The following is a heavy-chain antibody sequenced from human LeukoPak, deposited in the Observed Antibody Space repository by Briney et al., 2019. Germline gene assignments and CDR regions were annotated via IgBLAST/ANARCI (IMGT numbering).Heavy chain of an antibody. V-gene: IGHV4-39*01. D-gene: IGHD3-10*01. Sequence: SETLSLTCTVSGGSISSNSYYWGWSRQPPGKGLEWIGSIYYSGSTYYNPSLKSRVTIALDTSKNQFSLKLSSVTAADTAVYYCASSGSTKITMVQGVIINGGRRFDPWGQGTLVTVSS. CDR1: GGSISSNSYY. CDR3: ASSGSTKITMVQGVIINGGRRFDP. J-gene: IGHJ5*02. CDR2: IYYSGST.